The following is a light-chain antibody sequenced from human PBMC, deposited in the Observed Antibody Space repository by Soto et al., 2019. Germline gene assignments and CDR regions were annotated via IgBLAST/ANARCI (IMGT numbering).Light chain of an antibody. CDR2: DAS. CDR1: QSISSW. CDR3: QQYNPYSYT. J-gene: IGKJ2*01. Sequence: DIQMTQSPSALSASVGDRVTITCRASQSISSWLAWYQQKPGKAPKLLIYDASSLESRVPSRFSGSGSGTEFTLTISGLRPDDFATYYCQQYNPYSYTFGQGTKVEIK. V-gene: IGKV1-5*01.